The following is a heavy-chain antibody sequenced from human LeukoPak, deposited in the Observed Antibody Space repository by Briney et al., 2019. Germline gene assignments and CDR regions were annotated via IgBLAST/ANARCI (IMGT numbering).Heavy chain of an antibody. CDR3: ARGQRDYGGTFDY. V-gene: IGHV3-21*01. J-gene: IGHJ4*02. CDR1: GFTFSSYS. Sequence: GGSLRLSCAASGFTFSSYSMNWVRQAPGKGLEWVSSISSSSSYKYYADSVKGRFTISRDNAKNSLYLQMNSLRAEDTAVYYCARGQRDYGGTFDYWGQGTLVTVSS. D-gene: IGHD4-23*01. CDR2: ISSSSSYK.